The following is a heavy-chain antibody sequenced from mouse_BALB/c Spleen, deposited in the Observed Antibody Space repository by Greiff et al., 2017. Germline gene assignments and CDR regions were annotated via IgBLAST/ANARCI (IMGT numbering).Heavy chain of an antibody. D-gene: IGHD2-4*01. V-gene: IGHV3-2*02. CDR2: ISYSGST. J-gene: IGHJ4*01. CDR1: GYSITSDYA. Sequence: EVQLKESGPGLVKPSQSLSLTCTVTGYSITSDYAWNWIRQFPGNKLEWMGYISYSGSTSYNPSLKSRISITRDTSKNQFFLQLNSVTTEDTATYYCARGDYGTMDYWGQGPSVTGSS. CDR3: ARGDYGTMDY.